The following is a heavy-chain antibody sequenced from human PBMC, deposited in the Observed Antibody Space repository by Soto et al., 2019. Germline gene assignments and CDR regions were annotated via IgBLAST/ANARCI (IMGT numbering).Heavy chain of an antibody. CDR1: GGSISSGDYY. CDR3: ARGSYYYASSGYYHY. D-gene: IGHD3-22*01. J-gene: IGHJ4*02. CDR2: IYYSGST. V-gene: IGHV4-30-4*01. Sequence: QVQLQESGPGLVKPSQTLSLTCTVSGGSISSGDYYWSWIRQPPGKGLEWIGYIYYSGSTYYNPSLKSRVTTSVEPSRNPFPLTLSSVAAADTAVYYCARGSYYYASSGYYHYWGQGPLVTVSS.